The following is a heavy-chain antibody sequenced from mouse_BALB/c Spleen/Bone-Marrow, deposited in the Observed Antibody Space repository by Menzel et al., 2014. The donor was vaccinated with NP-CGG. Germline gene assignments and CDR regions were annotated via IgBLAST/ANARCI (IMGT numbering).Heavy chain of an antibody. CDR3: ARHNYDETWFAY. Sequence: VQLKESGGGLVQPGGSLNLSCATSGFTFSDYYMYWVRQTPEKRLEWVAYISNGGGSTYYPDTVKGRFTISRDNAKNTLYLQMSRLKSEDTAMYYCARHNYDETWFAYWGQGTLVTVSA. J-gene: IGHJ3*01. CDR1: GFTFSDYY. V-gene: IGHV5-12*02. D-gene: IGHD2-4*01. CDR2: ISNGGGST.